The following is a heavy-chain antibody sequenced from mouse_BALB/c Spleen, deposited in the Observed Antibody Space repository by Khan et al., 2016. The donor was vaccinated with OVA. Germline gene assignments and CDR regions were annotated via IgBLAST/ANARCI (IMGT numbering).Heavy chain of an antibody. D-gene: IGHD1-1*01. J-gene: IGHJ3*01. CDR1: GYSFTGYY. Sequence: LVKTGASVKISCKASGYSFTGYYMHWVKQSHGKSLEWIGYISCYNGSTTYNQKFKGKATFTVDTSSSTVYMQFNSLTSDDSAVYYCESGDYYGSSAFAYWGQGTLVTVSA. V-gene: IGHV1S34*01. CDR3: ESGDYYGSSAFAY. CDR2: ISCYNGST.